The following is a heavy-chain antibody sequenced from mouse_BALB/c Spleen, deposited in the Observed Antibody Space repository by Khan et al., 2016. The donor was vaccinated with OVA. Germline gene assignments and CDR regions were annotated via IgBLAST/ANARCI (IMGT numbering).Heavy chain of an antibody. CDR3: ARGELLGVALDY. D-gene: IGHD1-1*01. J-gene: IGHJ4*01. Sequence: QVRLQQSGPELVKPGALVKISCKASGYTFTSYDINWVKQRPGQGLEWIGWIYPGGGTTNYNEKFKGKATLTADKSSSTAYMQLSSLTSEDSAVYFWARGELLGVALDYWGQGTSVTVSA. CDR1: GYTFTSYD. V-gene: IGHV1S56*01. CDR2: IYPGGGTT.